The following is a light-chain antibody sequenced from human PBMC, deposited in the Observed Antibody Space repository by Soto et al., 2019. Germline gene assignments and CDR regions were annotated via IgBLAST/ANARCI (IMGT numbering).Light chain of an antibody. Sequence: DIPMTQSPSTLSASVGDRVTITCRASQSISSWLAWYQQKPGKAPKLLIYDASSLESGVPSRFSGSGSGTEFTLTISSLQPDDFASYYCQQYNSFPWTFGQGNKVDIK. J-gene: IGKJ1*01. CDR1: QSISSW. V-gene: IGKV1-5*01. CDR3: QQYNSFPWT. CDR2: DAS.